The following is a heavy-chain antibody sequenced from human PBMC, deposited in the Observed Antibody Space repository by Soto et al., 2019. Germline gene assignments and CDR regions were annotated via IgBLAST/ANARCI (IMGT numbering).Heavy chain of an antibody. CDR1: GGSISSGGYS. CDR2: IYHSGST. J-gene: IGHJ4*02. V-gene: IGHV4-30-2*01. Sequence: PSETLSLTCAVSGGSISSGGYSWGWIRQPPGKGLEWIGYIYHSGSTYYNPSLKSRVTISVDRSKNQFSLKLSSVTAADTAVYYCARAKYYYDSSGYPFDYWGQGTLVTVSS. D-gene: IGHD3-22*01. CDR3: ARAKYYYDSSGYPFDY.